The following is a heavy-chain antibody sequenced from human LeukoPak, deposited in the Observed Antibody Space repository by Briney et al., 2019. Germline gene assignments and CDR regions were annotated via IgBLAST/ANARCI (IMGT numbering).Heavy chain of an antibody. D-gene: IGHD2-2*01. Sequence: ASVKVSCKASGYTFTSYDINWVRQATGQGLEWMGWMNPNSGNTGYAQKFQGRVTITRNTSISTAYMELSSLRSEDTAVYYFAKIVVVPAAIDYWGQGTLVTVSS. J-gene: IGHJ4*02. V-gene: IGHV1-8*03. CDR1: GYTFTSYD. CDR3: AKIVVVPAAIDY. CDR2: MNPNSGNT.